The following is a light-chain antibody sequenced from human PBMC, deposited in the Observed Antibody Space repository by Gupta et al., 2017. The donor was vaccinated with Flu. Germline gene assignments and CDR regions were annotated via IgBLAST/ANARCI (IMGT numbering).Light chain of an antibody. Sequence: EIVLTQSPGTLSLSPGKGATLSCRAGQTVRRNYLAWYQQKPGQAPRLLLSDASTRAPGIPDRFSGSGSGTDFTLTISRLEPEDFAVYYCQQYGSSPQTFGQGTRVEIE. CDR3: QQYGSSPQT. CDR1: QTVRRNY. V-gene: IGKV3-20*01. J-gene: IGKJ1*01. CDR2: DAS.